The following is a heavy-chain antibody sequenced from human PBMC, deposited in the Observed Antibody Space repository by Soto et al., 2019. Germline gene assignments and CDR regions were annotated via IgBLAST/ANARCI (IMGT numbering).Heavy chain of an antibody. V-gene: IGHV4-31*03. CDR3: AKRLGDFASGIPPFDY. J-gene: IGHJ4*02. CDR2: IYYSGTT. D-gene: IGHD1-26*01. CDR1: GGSISSGGYY. Sequence: SETLSLTCTVSGGSISSGGYYWSWIRQHPGKGLEWIGYIYYSGTTYYNPSLKSRVTISVDTSKNTLYLQMNSLRAEDTAVYYCAKRLGDFASGIPPFDYWGQGTLVTVSS.